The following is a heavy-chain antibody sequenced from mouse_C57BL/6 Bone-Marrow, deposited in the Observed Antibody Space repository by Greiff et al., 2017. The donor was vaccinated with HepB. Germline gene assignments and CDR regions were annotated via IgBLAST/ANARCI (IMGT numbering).Heavy chain of an antibody. V-gene: IGHV5-16*01. D-gene: IGHD1-1*01. CDR1: GFTFSDYY. J-gene: IGHJ2*01. Sequence: DVQLVESEGGLVQPGSSMKLSCTASGFTFSDYYMAWVRQVPEKGLEWVANINYDGSSTYYLASLKSRFIISRDKEKNILYLQMSSLKSEDTATYYCARDRDYGSLEYWGQGTTVTVSS. CDR3: ARDRDYGSLEY. CDR2: INYDGSST.